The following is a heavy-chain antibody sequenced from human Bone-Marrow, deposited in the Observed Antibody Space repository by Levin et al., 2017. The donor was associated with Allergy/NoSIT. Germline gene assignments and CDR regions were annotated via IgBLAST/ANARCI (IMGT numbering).Heavy chain of an antibody. Sequence: GGSLRLSCTASGFSFSSHAMSWVRQAPGQGLEWVSSISSAGTTHYADSVKGRFTISRDNSKDTMDLQMNSLRVEDTAFYYCAKEGGNRYHQWGQGTLVTVSS. CDR3: AKEGGNRYHQ. CDR1: GFSFSSHA. CDR2: ISSAGTT. D-gene: IGHD3-16*02. J-gene: IGHJ4*02. V-gene: IGHV3-23*01.